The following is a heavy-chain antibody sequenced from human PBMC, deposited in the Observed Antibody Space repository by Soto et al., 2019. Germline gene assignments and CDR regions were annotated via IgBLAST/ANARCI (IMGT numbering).Heavy chain of an antibody. V-gene: IGHV3-23*01. CDR2: ISGSGGST. Sequence: EVQLLESGGGLVQSGGSLRLSCIASGVTFSTYAMSWVRQAPGKGLEWVSAISGSGGSTYYADSVKGRFTISSDNSKNTLYMQMNSLRAEDTALYYCAKQRAGFGSGSDTYYFDNWGQGTLVTVSS. D-gene: IGHD3-10*01. CDR3: AKQRAGFGSGSDTYYFDN. J-gene: IGHJ4*02. CDR1: GVTFSTYA.